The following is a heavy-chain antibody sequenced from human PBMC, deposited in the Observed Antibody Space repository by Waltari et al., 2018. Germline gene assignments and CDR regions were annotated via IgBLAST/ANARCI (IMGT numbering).Heavy chain of an antibody. CDR2: IYHSGST. CDR3: ASAVAGNDAFGI. J-gene: IGHJ3*02. Sequence: QVQLQESGPGLVKPSETLSLTCAVSGYSISSGYYWGWIRQPPGKGLEWIGSIYHSGSTYSNPSRKSRVTISVDTSKNQFSLKLSSVTAADTAVYYCASAVAGNDAFGIWGQGTMVTVSS. CDR1: GYSISSGYY. D-gene: IGHD6-19*01. V-gene: IGHV4-38-2*01.